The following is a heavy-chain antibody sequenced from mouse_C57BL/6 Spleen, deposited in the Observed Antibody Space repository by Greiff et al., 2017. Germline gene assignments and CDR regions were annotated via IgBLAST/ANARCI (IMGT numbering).Heavy chain of an antibody. V-gene: IGHV1-82*01. Sequence: QVQLQQSGPELVKPGASVKISCKASGYAFSSSWMNWVKQRPGKGLEWIGRIYPGDGDTNYNGKFKGKATLTADKSSSTAYMQLSSLTSEDSAVYFCASSRDYFDYWGQGTTLTVSS. CDR3: ASSRDYFDY. CDR1: GYAFSSSW. J-gene: IGHJ2*01. CDR2: IYPGDGDT.